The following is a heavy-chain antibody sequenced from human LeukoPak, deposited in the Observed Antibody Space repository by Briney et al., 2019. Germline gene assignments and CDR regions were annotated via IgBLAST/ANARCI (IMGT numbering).Heavy chain of an antibody. CDR3: ERVQYCSGSSCYWWFDP. CDR2: IYYSGST. Sequence: SETLSLTCTVSGGSISSSSYYWGWIRQPPGKGLEWIGSIYYSGSTYYNPSLKSRVTISVDTSKNQFSLKLNSVTAADTPVYYCERVQYCSGSSCYWWFDPWGQGTLVTVSS. D-gene: IGHD2-15*01. J-gene: IGHJ5*02. CDR1: GGSISSSSYY. V-gene: IGHV4-39*01.